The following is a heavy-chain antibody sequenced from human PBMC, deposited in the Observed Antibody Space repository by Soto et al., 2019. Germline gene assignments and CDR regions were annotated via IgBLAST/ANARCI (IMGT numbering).Heavy chain of an antibody. V-gene: IGHV1-3*01. Sequence: GASVKVSCKACGYSVTSYAVHWVRQAPGQRLEWMGWINAGNGNTKYSQKFQGRVTITRDTSASTAYMELSSLRSEDTAVYYCARGDILIDYWGQGTLVTVSS. CDR3: ARGDILIDY. CDR2: INAGNGNT. CDR1: GYSVTSYA. J-gene: IGHJ4*02. D-gene: IGHD3-9*01.